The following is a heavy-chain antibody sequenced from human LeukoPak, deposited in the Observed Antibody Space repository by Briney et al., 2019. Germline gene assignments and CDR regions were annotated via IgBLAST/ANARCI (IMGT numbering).Heavy chain of an antibody. D-gene: IGHD6-13*01. CDR2: INHSGST. Sequence: PETLSLTCAVYGESFSGYYWSWIRQPPGKGLEWIGEINHSGSTNYNPSLKSRVTISVDTSKNQFSLKLSSVTAADTAVYYCARILESSSDAFDIWGQGTMVTVSS. CDR3: ARILESSSDAFDI. V-gene: IGHV4-34*01. J-gene: IGHJ3*02. CDR1: GESFSGYY.